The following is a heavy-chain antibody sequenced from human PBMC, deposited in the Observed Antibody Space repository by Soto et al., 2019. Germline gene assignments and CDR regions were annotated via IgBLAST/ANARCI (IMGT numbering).Heavy chain of an antibody. J-gene: IGHJ4*02. CDR1: GYTFTSYG. Sequence: ASVKVSCKASGYTFTSYGISWVRQAPGQGLEWMSIINAYGGSTNYAQNLQGRVTLTRDTSTNTVYMELSSLRSEDTAVYYCARGLTSGDYWGQGTLVTVSS. CDR3: ARGLTSGDY. CDR2: INAYGGST. V-gene: IGHV1-18*01.